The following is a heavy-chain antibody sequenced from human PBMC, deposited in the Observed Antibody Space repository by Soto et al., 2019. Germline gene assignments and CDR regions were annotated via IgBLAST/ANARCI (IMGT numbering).Heavy chain of an antibody. D-gene: IGHD6-19*01. V-gene: IGHV1-69*13. CDR3: AREGAKWYLSPGYSSGDAFDI. Sequence: ASVKVSCKASGGTFSSYAISWVRQAPGQGLEWMGGIIPIFGTANYAQKFQGRVTITAVESTSTAYMELSSLRSEDTAVYYCAREGAKWYLSPGYSSGDAFDIWGQGTMVTVSS. CDR2: IIPIFGTA. J-gene: IGHJ3*02. CDR1: GGTFSSYA.